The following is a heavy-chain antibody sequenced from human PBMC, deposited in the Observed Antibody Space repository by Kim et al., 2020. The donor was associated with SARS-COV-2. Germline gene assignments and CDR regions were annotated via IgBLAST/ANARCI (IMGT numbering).Heavy chain of an antibody. J-gene: IGHJ3*02. CDR1: GFTFSSYW. D-gene: IGHD6-19*01. CDR3: ARDLVFSYSSGWYGLGAFDI. Sequence: GGSLRLSCAASGFTFSSYWMSWVRQAPGKGLEWVANIKQDGSEKYYVDSVKGRFTISRDNAKNSLYLQMNSLRAEDTAVYYCARDLVFSYSSGWYGLGAFDIWGQGTMVTVSS. V-gene: IGHV3-7*01. CDR2: IKQDGSEK.